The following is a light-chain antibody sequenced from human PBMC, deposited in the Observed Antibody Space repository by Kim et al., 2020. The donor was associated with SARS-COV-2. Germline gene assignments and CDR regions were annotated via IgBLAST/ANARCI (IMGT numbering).Light chain of an antibody. CDR2: GAS. V-gene: IGKV3-15*01. Sequence: SPGERATLSRRASQSVRSNLAWYQQKPGQAPRLLIYGASTRATGIPARFSGSGSGTEFTLTISSLQSEDFAVYYCQQYNNWPRWTFGQGTKVDIK. CDR1: QSVRSN. CDR3: QQYNNWPRWT. J-gene: IGKJ1*01.